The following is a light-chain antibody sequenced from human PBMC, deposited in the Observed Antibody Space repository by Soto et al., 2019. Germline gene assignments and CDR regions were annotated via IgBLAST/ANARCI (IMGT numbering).Light chain of an antibody. J-gene: IGLJ1*01. CDR3: NSYTSSSTYV. Sequence: QSALTQPASVSGSPGQSITISCTGTSSDVGGYNYVYWYQQHPGKVPKLMIYDVTNRPSGVSNRFSGSKSGNTASLTISGLQAEDEADYYCNSYTSSSTYVFGTGTQLPVL. CDR1: SSDVGGYNY. CDR2: DVT. V-gene: IGLV2-14*03.